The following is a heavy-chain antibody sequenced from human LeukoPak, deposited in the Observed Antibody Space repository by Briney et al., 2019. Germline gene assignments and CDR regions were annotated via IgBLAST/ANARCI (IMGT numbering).Heavy chain of an antibody. V-gene: IGHV3-48*03. CDR3: VRDPCGGGSCIDY. J-gene: IGHJ4*02. D-gene: IGHD2-15*01. CDR2: ISSGGSTT. Sequence: GGSLRLSCAASGFTFRSYEMDWVRQAPGQGLEGVAYISSGGSTTKYAYSVKGRFTISRDNATDSLYLQMSSLRAEDTAVYYCVRDPCGGGSCIDYWGQGTLVTVSS. CDR1: GFTFRSYE.